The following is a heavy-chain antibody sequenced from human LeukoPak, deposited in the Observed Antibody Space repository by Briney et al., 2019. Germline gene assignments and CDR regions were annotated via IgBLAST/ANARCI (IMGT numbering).Heavy chain of an antibody. V-gene: IGHV4-59*01. CDR3: ARDRIPNDYGGNSDAFDI. Sequence: SETLSLTCTVSGGSISSYYWSWIRQPPGKGLEWIGYIYYSGSTNYNPSLKSRVTISVDTSKNQFSLKLSSVTAADTAVYYCARDRIPNDYGGNSDAFDIWGQGTMVTVPS. CDR1: GGSISSYY. D-gene: IGHD4-23*01. J-gene: IGHJ3*02. CDR2: IYYSGST.